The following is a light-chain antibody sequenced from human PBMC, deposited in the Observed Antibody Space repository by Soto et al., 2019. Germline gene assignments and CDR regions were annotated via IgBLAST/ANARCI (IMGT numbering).Light chain of an antibody. Sequence: EIVMTQSPATLSVSPGERATLSCRASQSVSSDLAWYHQKPGQPPRLLIYGASTRATGIPARFSGSGSGTEFTLTISSLEPEDFAVYYCQQRSNWPLTFGGGTKVDIK. CDR3: QQRSNWPLT. CDR1: QSVSSD. V-gene: IGKV3-11*01. CDR2: GAS. J-gene: IGKJ4*01.